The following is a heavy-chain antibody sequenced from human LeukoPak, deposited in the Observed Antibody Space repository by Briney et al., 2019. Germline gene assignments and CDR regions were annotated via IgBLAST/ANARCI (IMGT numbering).Heavy chain of an antibody. Sequence: SETLSLTCTVSGGPIRSYYWSWIRQPPGKGLEWIGYIYYSGSTNYNPSLKSRVTISVDTSKNQFSLKLSSVTAADTAVYYCARLPHYYGSGSYFMDVWGQGTTVAVSS. J-gene: IGHJ6*02. CDR1: GGPIRSYY. V-gene: IGHV4-59*08. CDR3: ARLPHYYGSGSYFMDV. D-gene: IGHD3-10*01. CDR2: IYYSGST.